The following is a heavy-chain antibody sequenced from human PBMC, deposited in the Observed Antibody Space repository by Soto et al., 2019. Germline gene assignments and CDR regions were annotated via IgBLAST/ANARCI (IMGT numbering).Heavy chain of an antibody. CDR2: INHSGST. V-gene: IGHV4-34*01. Sequence: SETLSLTCAVYGGSFSGYYWSWIRQPPGKGLEWIGEINHSGSTNYNPSVQGQVTMSVDRSISTAYLQWSSLRASDTAVYFCARGNVENWFGPWGQGTPVTVSS. J-gene: IGHJ5*02. CDR3: ARGNVENWFGP. CDR1: GGSFSGYY.